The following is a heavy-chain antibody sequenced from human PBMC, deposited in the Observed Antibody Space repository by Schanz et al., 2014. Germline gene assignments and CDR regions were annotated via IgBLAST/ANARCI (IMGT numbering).Heavy chain of an antibody. CDR3: ARDSGPYYDKSMDV. CDR2: ISNDGSIK. V-gene: IGHV3-30*19. Sequence: QVQLVESGGGVVQPGRSLRLSCAASGFTFSSYAMHWVRQAPGKGLEWVALISNDGSIKYYADSVEGRFTISRDNSRNTLYLQMNSLRTEDTAVYYCARDSGPYYDKSMDVWGQGTTVAVSS. D-gene: IGHD3-9*01. CDR1: GFTFSSYA. J-gene: IGHJ6*02.